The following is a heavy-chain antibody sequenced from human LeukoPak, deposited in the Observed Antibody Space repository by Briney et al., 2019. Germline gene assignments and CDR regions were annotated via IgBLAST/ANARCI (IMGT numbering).Heavy chain of an antibody. CDR1: GFTFSNYW. Sequence: GGSLRLSCAASGFTFSNYWMHWVRQAPGKGLEWVSRINSDGSDTSYADSVKGRFTISRDNAKNTLYLQMNSLRAEDTAVYYCAKDGLLWFGEPQTRDYWGQGTLVTVSS. D-gene: IGHD3-10*01. CDR2: INSDGSDT. CDR3: AKDGLLWFGEPQTRDY. V-gene: IGHV3-74*01. J-gene: IGHJ4*02.